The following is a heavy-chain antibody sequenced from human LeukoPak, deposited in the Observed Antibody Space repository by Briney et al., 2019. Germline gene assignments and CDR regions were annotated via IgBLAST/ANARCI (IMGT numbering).Heavy chain of an antibody. CDR3: ASAGIDRWELLTHAFDI. CDR2: MNPNSGNT. CDR1: GYTFTSYD. Sequence: ASVKVSCKASGYTFTSYDINWVRQATGQGLEWMGWMNPNSGNTGYAQKFQGRVTITRNTSISTAYMELSSLRSDDTAVYYCASAGIDRWELLTHAFDIWGQGTMVTVSS. D-gene: IGHD1-26*01. V-gene: IGHV1-8*03. J-gene: IGHJ3*02.